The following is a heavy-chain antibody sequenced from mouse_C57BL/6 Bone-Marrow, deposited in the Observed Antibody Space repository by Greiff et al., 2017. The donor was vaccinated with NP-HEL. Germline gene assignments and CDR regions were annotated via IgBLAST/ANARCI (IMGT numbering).Heavy chain of an antibody. CDR2: IHPSDSDT. J-gene: IGHJ4*01. CDR1: GYTFTSYW. Sequence: QVQLQQPGAELVKPGASVKVSCKASGYTFTSYWMHWVKQRPGQGLEWIGRIHPSDSDTNYNQKFKGKATLTVDISSSTAYMQLSSLTSEDSAVYYCAILYGPHYAMDYWGQGTSVTVSS. V-gene: IGHV1-74*01. CDR3: AILYGPHYAMDY. D-gene: IGHD1-1*02.